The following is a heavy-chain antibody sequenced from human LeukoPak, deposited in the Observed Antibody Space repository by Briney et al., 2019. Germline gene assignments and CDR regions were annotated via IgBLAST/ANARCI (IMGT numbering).Heavy chain of an antibody. CDR2: ISSSSSNI. V-gene: IGHV3-21*01. J-gene: IGHJ6*02. CDR1: GFTFSSYS. D-gene: IGHD3-10*01. CDR3: ATEVDSLLWFGELLQGAYYYYYGMDV. Sequence: GGSLRLSCAASGFTFSSYSMNWVRQAPGKGLEWVSSISSSSSNIYYADSVKGRFTISRDNAKNSLYLQMNSLRAEDTAVYYCATEVDSLLWFGELLQGAYYYYYGMDVWGQGTTVTVSS.